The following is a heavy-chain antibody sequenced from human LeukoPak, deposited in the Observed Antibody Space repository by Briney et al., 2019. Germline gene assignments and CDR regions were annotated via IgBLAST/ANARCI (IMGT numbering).Heavy chain of an antibody. CDR2: MNPNSGNT. J-gene: IGHJ3*02. V-gene: IGHV1-8*03. CDR3: ARGPPYMRVGDQPDAFDI. D-gene: IGHD1-26*01. CDR1: GYTFTSYD. Sequence: ASLKVSCKASGYTFTSYDINWVRQATGQGLERMGWMNPNSGNTGYAQKLQGRVTITRNTSINTAYMELSSLRSEDTAVYYCARGPPYMRVGDQPDAFDIWGQGTMVTVSS.